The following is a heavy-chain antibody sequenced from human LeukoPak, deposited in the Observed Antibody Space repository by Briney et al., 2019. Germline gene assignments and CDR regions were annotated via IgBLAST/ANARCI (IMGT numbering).Heavy chain of an antibody. CDR2: IYYSGST. Sequence: SETLSLTCTVSGGSISSGDYYWRWIRQPPGKGLEWIGYIYYSGSTYYNPSLKSRVTISVDTSKNQFSLKLSSVTAADTAVYYCARALGSGSYYLDYWGQGTLVTVSS. CDR1: GGSISSGDYY. J-gene: IGHJ4*02. V-gene: IGHV4-30-4*01. CDR3: ARALGSGSYYLDY. D-gene: IGHD3-10*01.